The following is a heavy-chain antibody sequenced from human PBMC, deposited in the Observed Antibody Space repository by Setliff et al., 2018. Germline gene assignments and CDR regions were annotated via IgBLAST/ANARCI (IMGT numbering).Heavy chain of an antibody. D-gene: IGHD2-2*01. CDR1: GYTFTNYG. J-gene: IGHJ4*02. CDR3: ERLVRYCTTTTCQRTSGDDF. CDR2: ISPHTGNT. V-gene: IGHV1-18*01. Sequence: ASVKVSCKASGYTFTNYGVTWVRQAPGQGLEWMGWISPHTGNTFYAPQFQGRVIMTTDTSTNTAYMDLRSLRSDDTAVYYCERLVRYCTTTTCQRTSGDDFWGQGTLVTVSS.